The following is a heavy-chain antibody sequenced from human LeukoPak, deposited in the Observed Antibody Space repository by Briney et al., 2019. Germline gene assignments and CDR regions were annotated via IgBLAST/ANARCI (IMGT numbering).Heavy chain of an antibody. CDR1: GFSLSTSGMR. J-gene: IGHJ4*02. D-gene: IGHD3-22*01. Sequence: SGPALVKPTQTLTLTCTFSGFSLSTSGMRVSWIRQPPGKALEWLARIDWDDDKFYSTSLKTRLTISKDTSKNQVVLTMTNMDPVDTAMYYCARIRGDSSGYPLLDYWGQGTLVTVSS. CDR2: IDWDDDK. CDR3: ARIRGDSSGYPLLDY. V-gene: IGHV2-70*04.